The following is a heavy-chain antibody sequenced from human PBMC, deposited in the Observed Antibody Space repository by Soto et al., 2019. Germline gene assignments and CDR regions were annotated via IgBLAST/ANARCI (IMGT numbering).Heavy chain of an antibody. CDR3: ASIGNTYYYVSGSFRNWFDP. J-gene: IGHJ5*02. D-gene: IGHD3-10*01. CDR1: GFTFSSYA. CDR2: ISYDGSNK. V-gene: IGHV3-30-3*01. Sequence: QVQLVGSGGGVVQPGRSLRLSCAASGFTFSSYAMHWVRQAPGKGLEWVAVISYDGSNKYYADSVKGRFTISRDNSKNTLYLQMNSLRAEDTAVYYCASIGNTYYYVSGSFRNWFDPRGQGTLVTVSS.